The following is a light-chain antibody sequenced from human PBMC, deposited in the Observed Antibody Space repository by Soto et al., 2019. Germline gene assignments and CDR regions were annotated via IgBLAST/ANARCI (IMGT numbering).Light chain of an antibody. V-gene: IGLV2-14*01. CDR1: SSDVGGYNY. Sequence: QSALTQPAXVSGSPGQSITIXXTGTSSDVGGYNYVSWYQQHPGKAPKLMIYDVSNRPSGVSNRFSGSKSGNTASLTISGLQAEDEADYYCSSYTSSSTRVFGGGTKLTVL. J-gene: IGLJ2*01. CDR3: SSYTSSSTRV. CDR2: DVS.